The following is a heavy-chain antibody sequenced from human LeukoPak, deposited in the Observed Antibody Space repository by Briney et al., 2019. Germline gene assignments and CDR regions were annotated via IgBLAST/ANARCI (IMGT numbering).Heavy chain of an antibody. V-gene: IGHV3-21*01. J-gene: IGHJ4*02. D-gene: IGHD5-12*01. CDR2: ISSSSSYI. CDR3: ARGRRYSGYEFDY. CDR1: GFTFSSYS. Sequence: RGSLRLSCAASGFTFSSYSMNWVRQAPGKGLEWVSSISSSSSYIYYADSVKGRFTISRDNAKNSLYLQMNSLRAEDTAVYYCARGRRYSGYEFDYWGQGTLVTVSS.